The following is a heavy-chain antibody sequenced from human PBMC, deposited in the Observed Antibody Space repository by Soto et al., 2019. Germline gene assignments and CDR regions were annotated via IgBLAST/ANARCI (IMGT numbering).Heavy chain of an antibody. J-gene: IGHJ6*02. CDR1: GGTFSSYT. V-gene: IGHV1-69*08. CDR3: AREFPRRYYYYAIDF. CDR2: IIPILGIA. Sequence: QVQLVQSGAEVKKPGSSVKVSCKASGGTFSSYTISWVRQAPGQGLEWMGRIIPILGIANYAQKFQGRVTITADKSTSTAYMELSSLRSEDTAVYYCAREFPRRYYYYAIDFWGQGTTVTVSS.